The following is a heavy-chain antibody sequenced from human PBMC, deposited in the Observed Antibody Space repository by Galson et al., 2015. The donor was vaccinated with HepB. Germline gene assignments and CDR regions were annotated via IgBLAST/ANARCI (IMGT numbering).Heavy chain of an antibody. CDR3: ARWGKEWLPWGAHYYYMDV. CDR1: GFTFDDYG. V-gene: IGHV3-20*01. CDR2: INWNGGST. J-gene: IGHJ6*03. Sequence: SLRLSCAASGFTFDDYGMSWVRQAPGKGLEWVSGINWNGGSTGYADSVKGRFTISRDNAKNSLYLQMNSLRAEDTALYHCARWGKEWLPWGAHYYYMDVWGKGTTVTASS. D-gene: IGHD3-3*01.